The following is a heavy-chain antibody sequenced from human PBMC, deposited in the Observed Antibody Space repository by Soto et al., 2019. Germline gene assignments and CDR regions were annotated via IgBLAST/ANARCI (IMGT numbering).Heavy chain of an antibody. CDR1: GFAMSSYW. J-gene: IGHJ5*02. Sequence: GGSLRLSCGASGFAMSSYWMHWVRQAPGKGLVWVSRINSDGSSTSYADSVKGRFTISRDNAKNMLYLQVSSLRAEDTAVYYCVRSYCSGGTCSGWFDPWGQGTLVTVSS. CDR3: VRSYCSGGTCSGWFDP. V-gene: IGHV3-74*01. CDR2: INSDGSST. D-gene: IGHD2-15*01.